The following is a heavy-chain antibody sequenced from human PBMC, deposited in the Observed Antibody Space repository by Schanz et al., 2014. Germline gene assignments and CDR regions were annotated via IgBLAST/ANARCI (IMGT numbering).Heavy chain of an antibody. J-gene: IGHJ6*02. V-gene: IGHV3-33*01. CDR1: GFTFSNFG. Sequence: VQLVESGGGFVQPGGSLRLSCAASGFTFSNFGIHWVRQAPGMGLEWVALIRSDERDKCYADSVKGRFSISRDTSGNTLYLQMNSLTGEDTAVYYCARQRSYFYAMDVWGQGTTVTVSS. CDR3: ARQRSYFYAMDV. CDR2: IRSDERDK.